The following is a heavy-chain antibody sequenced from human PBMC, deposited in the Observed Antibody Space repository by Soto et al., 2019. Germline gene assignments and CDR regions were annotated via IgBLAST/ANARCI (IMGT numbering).Heavy chain of an antibody. J-gene: IGHJ6*02. CDR1: GGTFRTYG. CDR2: IVPAYGKA. D-gene: IGHD1-26*01. V-gene: IGHV1-69*06. CDR3: ARSGGVGALYYGMDV. Sequence: QVQLEQSGAEVKKAGSSVKVSCKTSGGTFRTYGINWLRQAPGHGLEWMGGIVPAYGKADYAQGFQGRVTITADKSTSTAYMELSSLRSEETAVYYCARSGGVGALYYGMDVWGQGTTVSVSS.